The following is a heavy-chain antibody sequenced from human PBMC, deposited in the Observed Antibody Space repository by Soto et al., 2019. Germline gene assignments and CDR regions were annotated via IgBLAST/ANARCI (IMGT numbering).Heavy chain of an antibody. Sequence: GGSLRLSCVASGFTFSSYAMSRVRQAPGKGLEWVSAISGSGGSTYYADSVKGRFTISRDNAKNSLYLQMNSLRAEDTAVYYCTTVHFYGLDVWGQGTTVTVSS. J-gene: IGHJ6*02. CDR1: GFTFSSYA. CDR2: ISGSGGST. V-gene: IGHV3-23*01. CDR3: TTVHFYGLDV. D-gene: IGHD1-1*01.